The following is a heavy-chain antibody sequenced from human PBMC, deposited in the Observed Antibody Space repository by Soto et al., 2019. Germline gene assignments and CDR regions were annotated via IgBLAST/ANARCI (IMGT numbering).Heavy chain of an antibody. CDR3: ARDRDDDGGTYDAFDI. D-gene: IGHD4-17*01. Sequence: GGSLRLSCAASGFTFSSSAMHWVRQAPGKGLEWVAVVSHDGRNEYYADSVKGRFTISRDNSKSTLYFQMNSLKIEDTSVYYCARDRDDDGGTYDAFDIWGQGTTVTVSS. CDR2: VSHDGRNE. CDR1: GFTFSSSA. J-gene: IGHJ3*02. V-gene: IGHV3-30*04.